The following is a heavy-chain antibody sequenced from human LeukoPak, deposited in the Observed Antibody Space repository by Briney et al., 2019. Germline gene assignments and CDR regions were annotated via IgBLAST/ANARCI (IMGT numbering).Heavy chain of an antibody. Sequence: SDTLSLTCTVSGDSISGYFGSWIRQPAGKGLEWIGRTHADGDSNYNPSLKSRITLSFDTPENQFSLTLTSVTAADTAVYFCARAPSGCGGICAFDSWGQGTLVSVSS. CDR1: GDSISGYF. V-gene: IGHV4-4*07. CDR3: ARAPSGCGGICAFDS. D-gene: IGHD2-8*02. J-gene: IGHJ4*02. CDR2: THADGDS.